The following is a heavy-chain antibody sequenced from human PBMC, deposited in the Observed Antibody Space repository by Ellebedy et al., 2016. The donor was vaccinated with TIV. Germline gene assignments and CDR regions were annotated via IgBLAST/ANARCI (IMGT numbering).Heavy chain of an antibody. CDR2: ISYDGSNR. V-gene: IGHV3-30-3*01. CDR1: GFTFSNYA. CDR3: AREIDSPDAYCSGESCYPDY. Sequence: GGSLRLSCVASGFTFSNYAMHWVRQAPGKGLEWVAVISYDGSNRHYADSVKGRFTISRDNSKNTQYLQMNSLRAEETAVYYCAREIDSPDAYCSGESCYPDYWGQGTLVTVSS. J-gene: IGHJ4*02. D-gene: IGHD2-15*01.